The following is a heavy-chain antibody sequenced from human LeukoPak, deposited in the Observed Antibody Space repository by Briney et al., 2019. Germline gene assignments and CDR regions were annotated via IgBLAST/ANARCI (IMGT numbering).Heavy chain of an antibody. D-gene: IGHD6-6*01. CDR3: ARGGIAARTVDY. CDR2: IIPIFGTA. CDR1: GGTFSSYA. V-gene: IGHV1-69*01. Sequence: TVKVSCKASGGTFSSYAISWVRQAPGQGLEWMGGIIPIFGTANYAQKFQGRVTITADESTSTAYMELSSLRSEDTAVYYCARGGIAARTVDYWGQGTLVTVSS. J-gene: IGHJ4*02.